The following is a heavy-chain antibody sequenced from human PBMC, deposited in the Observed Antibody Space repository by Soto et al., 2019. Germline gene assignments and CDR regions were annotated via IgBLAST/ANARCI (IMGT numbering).Heavy chain of an antibody. V-gene: IGHV3-7*01. CDR3: ASPWGDSDPHDAFDI. CDR2: IKQDGSEK. J-gene: IGHJ3*02. D-gene: IGHD2-21*02. Sequence: EVQLVESGGGLVQPGGSLRLSCAASGFTFSSYWMSWVRQAPGKGLEWVANIKQDGSEKYYVDSVKGRFTISRDNAKNALYLQMDSLRAADTAVYYCASPWGDSDPHDAFDIWGQGTMVTVSS. CDR1: GFTFSSYW.